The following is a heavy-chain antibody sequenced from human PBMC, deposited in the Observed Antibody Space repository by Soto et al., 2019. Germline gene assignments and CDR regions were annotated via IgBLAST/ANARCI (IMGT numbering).Heavy chain of an antibody. CDR3: ARDKYDFWSRYKGFAY. D-gene: IGHD3-3*01. J-gene: IGHJ4*02. V-gene: IGHV3-23*01. Sequence: GSLRLSCAASGFTFSSYAMSWVRQAPGKGLEWVSAISGSGGSTYYADSVKGRFTISRDNSKNTLYLQMNSLRAEDTAVYYCARDKYDFWSRYKGFAYWGQGTLVTVSS. CDR1: GFTFSSYA. CDR2: ISGSGGST.